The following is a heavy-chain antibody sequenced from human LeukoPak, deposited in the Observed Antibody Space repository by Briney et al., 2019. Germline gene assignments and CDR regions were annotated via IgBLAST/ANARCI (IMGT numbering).Heavy chain of an antibody. D-gene: IGHD3-3*01. CDR2: ISSSSSTI. CDR1: GFTFSSYS. CDR3: ARGAGFLEWLSHMDV. J-gene: IGHJ6*03. Sequence: GGPLRLSCAASGFTFSSYSMNWVRQAPGKGLEWVSYISSSSSTIYYADSVKGRFTISRDNAKNSLYLQMNSLRAEDTAVYYCARGAGFLEWLSHMDVWGKGTTVTVSS. V-gene: IGHV3-48*04.